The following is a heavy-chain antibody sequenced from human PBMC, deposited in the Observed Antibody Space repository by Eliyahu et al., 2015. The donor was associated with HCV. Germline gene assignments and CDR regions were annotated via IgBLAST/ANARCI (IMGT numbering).Heavy chain of an antibody. V-gene: IGHV3-21*02. Sequence: EVQLVESGGGLVXPGGSLRLSCSAXGFPFXXFTMNWVRQAPGQGLGWVSCMNGDGDFIKYADSLRGRFIISRDNAKSLLYLQINNLGGEDTAVYYCARGMTTADIFDSWGQGTLVTVSS. CDR1: GFPFXXFT. D-gene: IGHD4-11*01. J-gene: IGHJ4*02. CDR3: ARGMTTADIFDS. CDR2: MNGDGDFI.